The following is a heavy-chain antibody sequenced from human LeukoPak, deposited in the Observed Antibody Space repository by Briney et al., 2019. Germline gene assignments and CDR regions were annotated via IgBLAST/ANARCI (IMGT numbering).Heavy chain of an antibody. CDR1: GGSFSGYY. V-gene: IGHV4-34*01. CDR3: ARGPIGRQVFDY. D-gene: IGHD3-16*01. CDR2: INHSGST. J-gene: IGHJ4*02. Sequence: SETLSLTCAVYGGSFSGYYWSWIRQPPGKGLEWIGEINHSGSTNYNPSLKSRVTISVDTSKNQFSLKLSSVTAADTAVYYCARGPIGRQVFDYWGQGTLVTVSS.